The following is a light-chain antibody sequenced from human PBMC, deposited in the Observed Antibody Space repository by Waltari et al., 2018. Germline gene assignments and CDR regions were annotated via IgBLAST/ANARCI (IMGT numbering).Light chain of an antibody. CDR2: WAS. CDR1: FYSSNSKNY. CDR3: HQYYSLFT. J-gene: IGKJ3*01. Sequence: FYSSNSKNYLAWYQQKPGQSPKLLIYWASTRESGVPDRFSGSGSGTDFTLTIGTLQAEDVAVYYCHQYYSLFTFGPGTKVDIK. V-gene: IGKV4-1*01.